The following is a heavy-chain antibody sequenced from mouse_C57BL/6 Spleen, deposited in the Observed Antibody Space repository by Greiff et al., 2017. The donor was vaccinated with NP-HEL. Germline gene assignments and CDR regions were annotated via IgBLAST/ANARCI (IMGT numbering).Heavy chain of an antibody. CDR2: LYPGSGST. J-gene: IGHJ3*01. Sequence: QVQLQQPGAELVKPGASVKMSCKASGYTFTSYWITWVKQRPGQGLEWIGDLYPGSGSTNYNEKFKSKATLTVDTSSSTAYMQLSSLTYEDSAVYYCARNPLYYGPAYWGQGTLVTVSA. V-gene: IGHV1-55*01. D-gene: IGHD1-1*01. CDR1: GYTFTSYW. CDR3: ARNPLYYGPAY.